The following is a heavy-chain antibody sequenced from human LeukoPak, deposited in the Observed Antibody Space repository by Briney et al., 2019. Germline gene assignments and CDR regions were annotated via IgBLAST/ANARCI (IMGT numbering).Heavy chain of an antibody. Sequence: ASVKFSCKASGYTFTSDGSSWVRQAPGQGLEWMGWISAYNGNTNYAQKLQGRVTMTTDTSTSTAYMELRSLRSDDTAVYYCARVEYWSNPPDYWGQGTLVTVSS. D-gene: IGHD2-8*02. CDR3: ARVEYWSNPPDY. V-gene: IGHV1-18*04. CDR1: GYTFTSDG. J-gene: IGHJ4*02. CDR2: ISAYNGNT.